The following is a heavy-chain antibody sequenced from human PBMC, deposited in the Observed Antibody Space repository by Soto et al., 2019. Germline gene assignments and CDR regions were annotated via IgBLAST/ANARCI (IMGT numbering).Heavy chain of an antibody. J-gene: IGHJ4*02. D-gene: IGHD4-4*01. CDR1: GYTFTSYY. V-gene: IGHV1-46*01. CDR2: INPSGGST. CDR3: ARDSGNYAFFDY. Sequence: ASVKVSCKASGYTFTSYYMHWVRQAPGQGLEWMGRINPSGGSTSYAQKFQGRVTMTRDTSTSTVYMELSSLRSEDTAVYYCARDSGNYAFFDYWGQGPLVTVSS.